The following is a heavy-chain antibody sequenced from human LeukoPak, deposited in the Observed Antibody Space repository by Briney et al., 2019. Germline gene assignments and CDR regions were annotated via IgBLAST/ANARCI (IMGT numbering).Heavy chain of an antibody. D-gene: IGHD3-22*01. CDR1: GYTFTSYG. CDR3: ARGGVQRYYDSSGYSDY. CDR2: ISAYNGNT. Sequence: ASVKVSCKASGYTFTSYGISWVRQAPGQGLEWMGWISAYNGNTNYAQKLQGRVTMTTDTSTSTAYMELRSLRSDDTAVYYCARGGVQRYYDSSGYSDYWGQGTLVTVSS. V-gene: IGHV1-18*01. J-gene: IGHJ4*02.